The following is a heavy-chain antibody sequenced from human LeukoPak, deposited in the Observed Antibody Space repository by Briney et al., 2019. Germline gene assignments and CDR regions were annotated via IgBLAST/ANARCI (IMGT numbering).Heavy chain of an antibody. CDR1: GFTFSNYA. V-gene: IGHV3-23*01. Sequence: SGGSLRLSCAASGFTFSNYAMSWVRQTPGKGLECVSVVTGSGGDTYYTGSVNGRFTISRDNSKNTLYLQMNSLRAEDTAVYYCARDLHYYVAMDVWGQGTTVTVSS. D-gene: IGHD3-10*02. CDR3: ARDLHYYVAMDV. J-gene: IGHJ6*02. CDR2: VTGSGGDT.